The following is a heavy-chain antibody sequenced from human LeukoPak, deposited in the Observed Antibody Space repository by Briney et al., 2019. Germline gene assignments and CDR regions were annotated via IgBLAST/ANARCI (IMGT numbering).Heavy chain of an antibody. CDR1: GGSISSYY. CDR2: THTSGSA. Sequence: SETLSLTCTVSGGSISSYYWSWIRQPAGNGLEWIGCTHTSGSANYNPSLKSRVTMSVDTSKNQFSLKLTSVTAADTAVYYCARGRWKTGMDSPYYFDFWGQGTLVTVSS. J-gene: IGHJ4*02. V-gene: IGHV4-4*07. CDR3: ARGRWKTGMDSPYYFDF. D-gene: IGHD2-2*03.